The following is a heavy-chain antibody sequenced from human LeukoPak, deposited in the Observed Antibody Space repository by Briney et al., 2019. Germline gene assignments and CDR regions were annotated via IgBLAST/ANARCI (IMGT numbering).Heavy chain of an antibody. J-gene: IGHJ4*02. CDR3: ARGKDGHYYFDY. CDR2: ISQSART. CDR1: GGSISNNW. V-gene: IGHV4-4*02. Sequence: SETLSLTCGVTGGSISNNWWTWVRQPPGKGLEWIGEISQSARTNYNPSLKSRVTMSIDKSRNQFSLRMTSVTAADTAVYYCARGKDGHYYFDYWGQGTLVTVSS.